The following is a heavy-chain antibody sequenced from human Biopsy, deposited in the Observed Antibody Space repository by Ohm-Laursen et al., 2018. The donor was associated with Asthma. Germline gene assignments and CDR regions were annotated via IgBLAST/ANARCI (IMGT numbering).Heavy chain of an antibody. Sequence: GTLSLTCTVSGGSISSSSYYWGWIRQPPGKGLEWIGSIYYNGRTYYNPSLKSRVTISVDTSKNQFSLRLNSVTAADTAVYYCARGPNYHGSGRAPIGMDVWGQGTTATVSS. J-gene: IGHJ6*02. CDR3: ARGPNYHGSGRAPIGMDV. CDR2: IYYNGRT. CDR1: GGSISSSSYY. V-gene: IGHV4-39*07. D-gene: IGHD3-10*01.